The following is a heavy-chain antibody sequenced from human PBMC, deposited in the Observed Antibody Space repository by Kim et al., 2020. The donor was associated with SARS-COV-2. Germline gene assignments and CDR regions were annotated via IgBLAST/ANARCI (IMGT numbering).Heavy chain of an antibody. Sequence: KSRVTISVDTSKNQFSLKLSSVTAADTAVYYCARVASSLVRGVRRWYFDLWGRGTLVTVSS. J-gene: IGHJ2*01. V-gene: IGHV4-59*01. CDR3: ARVASSLVRGVRRWYFDL. D-gene: IGHD3-10*01.